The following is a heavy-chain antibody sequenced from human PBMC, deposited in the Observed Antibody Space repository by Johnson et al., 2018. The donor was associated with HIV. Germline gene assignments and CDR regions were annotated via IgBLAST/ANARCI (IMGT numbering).Heavy chain of an antibody. D-gene: IGHD4-17*01. V-gene: IGHV3-66*01. CDR3: VRDYGDYVDDAFDI. CDR1: GFTFSSYW. Sequence: VQLVESGGGVVQPGGSLRLSCAASGFTFSSYWMHWVRQAPGKGLEWVSVIYSGGSTYSADSVKGRFTISRDNSKNTLYLQMNSLRADDTATYYCVRDYGDYVDDAFDIWGQGTMVTVSS. J-gene: IGHJ3*02. CDR2: IYSGGST.